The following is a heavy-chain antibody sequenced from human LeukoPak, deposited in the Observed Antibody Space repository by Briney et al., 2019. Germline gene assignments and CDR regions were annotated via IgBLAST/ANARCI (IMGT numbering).Heavy chain of an antibody. J-gene: IGHJ2*01. Sequence: GGSLRLSCAASGLTFSSYEMNWVRQAPGKGLEWVSYISSSGSSIYNADSVKGRFTISRDNAKNSLYLQMNSLRAEDTAVCYCAGVNSSSWYFDLWGRGTLVTVSS. V-gene: IGHV3-48*03. D-gene: IGHD2/OR15-2a*01. CDR3: AGVNSSSWYFDL. CDR1: GLTFSSYE. CDR2: ISSSGSSI.